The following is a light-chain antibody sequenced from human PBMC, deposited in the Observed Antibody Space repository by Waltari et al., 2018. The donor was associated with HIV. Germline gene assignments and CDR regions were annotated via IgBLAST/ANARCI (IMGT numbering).Light chain of an antibody. CDR3: QAWDRGTVV. CDR1: SLGEKY. V-gene: IGLV3-1*01. J-gene: IGLJ3*02. Sequence: SYEVTQPPSVSVSPGPTASITCSGDSLGEKYTSWYQQRPGQSPVLVNYQDNHRASGIPDRFSVSNTGNTATLTFSGTQSMDEVYYYCQAWDRGTVVFGGGTKLTVL. CDR2: QDN.